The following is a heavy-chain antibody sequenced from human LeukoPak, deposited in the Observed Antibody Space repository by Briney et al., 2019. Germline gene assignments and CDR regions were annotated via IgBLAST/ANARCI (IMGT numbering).Heavy chain of an antibody. CDR3: ARAGAGGYNYGLDY. J-gene: IGHJ4*02. CDR2: ISSSGSFI. D-gene: IGHD5-18*01. CDR1: TFTFSDYY. Sequence: GGSLRLSCAASTFTFSDYYMSWIRQAPGKGLEWVSHISSSGSFIYYADSVKDRFTISRDNAKNSLDLQMNSLRDVDTAIYYCARAGAGGYNYGLDYWGQGILVAVSS. V-gene: IGHV3-11*04.